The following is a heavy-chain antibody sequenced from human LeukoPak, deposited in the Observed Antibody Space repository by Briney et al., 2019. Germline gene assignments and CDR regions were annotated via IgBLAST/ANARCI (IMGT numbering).Heavy chain of an antibody. CDR1: GGSISSYY. D-gene: IGHD1-14*01. Sequence: SETLSLTCTVSGGSISSYYWSWIRQPPGKGLEWIGYIYYSGSTNYNPSLKSRVTISVDTSKNQFSLKLSSVTAADTAVYYCARVPFYNRNPPEQYYFDYWGQGTLVTVSS. V-gene: IGHV4-59*01. J-gene: IGHJ4*02. CDR2: IYYSGST. CDR3: ARVPFYNRNPPEQYYFDY.